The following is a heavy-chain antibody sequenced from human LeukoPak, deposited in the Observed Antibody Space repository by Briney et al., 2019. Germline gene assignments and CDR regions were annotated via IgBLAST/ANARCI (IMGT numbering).Heavy chain of an antibody. Sequence: ASVTVSFKASGGTFISYAISWVRQAPGQGLEWMGGIIPIFGTANYAQKFQGRVTITTDESTSTAYMELSSLRSEDTAVYYCARGGGVVTATPPYFDYWGQGTLVTVSS. CDR1: GGTFISYA. CDR2: IIPIFGTA. J-gene: IGHJ4*02. V-gene: IGHV1-69*05. CDR3: ARGGGVVTATPPYFDY. D-gene: IGHD2-21*02.